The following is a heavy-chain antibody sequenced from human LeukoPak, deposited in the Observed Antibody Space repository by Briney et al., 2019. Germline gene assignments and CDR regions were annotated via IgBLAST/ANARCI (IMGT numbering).Heavy chain of an antibody. J-gene: IGHJ3*02. D-gene: IGHD3-22*01. CDR1: GYSISSGYY. Sequence: SETLSLTCAVSGYSISSGYYWGWLRPPPGKGLEWIGSIYHSGSTYYNPSLKSRVTISVDTSKNQFSLRLSSVTAADTAVYYCARPIYYYDSSGYYSRYAFDIWGQGTMVTVSS. CDR2: IYHSGST. V-gene: IGHV4-38-2*01. CDR3: ARPIYYYDSSGYYSRYAFDI.